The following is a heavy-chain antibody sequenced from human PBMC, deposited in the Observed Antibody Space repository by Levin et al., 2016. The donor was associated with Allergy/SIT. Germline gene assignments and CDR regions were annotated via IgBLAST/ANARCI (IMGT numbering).Heavy chain of an antibody. CDR3: VRLYDPTMLDAFEI. CDR1: GFTFSNYA. D-gene: IGHD3-22*01. J-gene: IGHJ3*02. Sequence: GESLKISCSTSGFTFSNYAIHWVRQAPGKGLEYVSAISSHGGSKYYRDSVKGRFTISRDNSKNTVYLHMSSLRPEDTAVYFCVRLYDPTMLDAFEIWGQGTMVTVSS. CDR2: ISSHGGSK. V-gene: IGHV3-64D*06.